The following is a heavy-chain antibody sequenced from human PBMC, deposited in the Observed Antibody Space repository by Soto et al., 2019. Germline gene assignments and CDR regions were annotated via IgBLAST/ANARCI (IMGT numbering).Heavy chain of an antibody. Sequence: PGGSLRLSCAASGFTFGSYAMSWVRQAPGKGLEWVSAISSSGGSTYYPDPVKGRFTISRDNSKNTLFLQMNSLRAEDTAVYYCTNRKLPTRPWGPAFDVWGQGTMVTVSS. V-gene: IGHV3-23*01. CDR1: GFTFGSYA. D-gene: IGHD6-6*01. CDR2: ISSSGGST. J-gene: IGHJ3*01. CDR3: TNRKLPTRPWGPAFDV.